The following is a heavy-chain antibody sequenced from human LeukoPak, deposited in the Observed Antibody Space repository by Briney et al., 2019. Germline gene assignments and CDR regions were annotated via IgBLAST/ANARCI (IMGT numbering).Heavy chain of an antibody. V-gene: IGHV3-30*03. CDR2: ISYDGSNE. CDR3: AGVRAGYCTSTSCYTGMDV. CDR1: GFTFSSYG. J-gene: IGHJ6*02. Sequence: GRSLRLSCAASGFTFSSYGMHWVRQAPGKGLEWVALISYDGSNEYYADSVRGRFTISRDNSKFTLYMQMNSLRAEDTAVYYCAGVRAGYCTSTSCYTGMDVWGQGTTVTVSS. D-gene: IGHD2-2*01.